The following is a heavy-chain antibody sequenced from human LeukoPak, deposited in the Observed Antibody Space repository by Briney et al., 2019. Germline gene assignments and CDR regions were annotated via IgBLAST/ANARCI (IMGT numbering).Heavy chain of an antibody. CDR2: ISDDGRHK. CDR1: GFTFNNYG. Sequence: GGSLRLSCAASGFTFNNYGIHYVRQAPGKGLEWVAVISDDGRHKDYADSVKGRFTISRDNSNNTLYLQMNSLRVEDTGVYYCAKDRETTASGTFDYWGQGTLVTVPS. V-gene: IGHV3-30*18. J-gene: IGHJ4*02. D-gene: IGHD1-1*01. CDR3: AKDRETTASGTFDY.